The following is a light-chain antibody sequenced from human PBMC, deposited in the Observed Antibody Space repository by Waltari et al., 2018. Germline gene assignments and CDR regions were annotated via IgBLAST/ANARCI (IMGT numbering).Light chain of an antibody. Sequence: DIQMTQSPSSLSASVGDRVTITCRASQSISTYVNWFQHKPGKAPKLLIYEASSLQTGVPSRFSGSGSGTDFTLTVSSLQPEDFVIYFCQQTYTTPWTFGQGTKVEIK. CDR2: EAS. CDR3: QQTYTTPWT. CDR1: QSISTY. J-gene: IGKJ1*01. V-gene: IGKV1-39*01.